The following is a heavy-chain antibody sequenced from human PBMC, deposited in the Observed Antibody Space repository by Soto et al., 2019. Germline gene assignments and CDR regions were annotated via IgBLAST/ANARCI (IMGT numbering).Heavy chain of an antibody. CDR2: ISQSGAT. D-gene: IGHD2-15*01. J-gene: IGHJ6*02. CDR3: AKKVPAALRLYYFFGLDV. CDR1: GASISSDNR. Sequence: SETLSLTCAVSGASISSDNRWTWVRQPPGEGLEWIGEISQSGATKYNPSLASRVTISVDKSKNQFSLRLTSMTAADTAVYYCAKKVPAALRLYYFFGLDVWGQGTTVTVSS. V-gene: IGHV4-4*02.